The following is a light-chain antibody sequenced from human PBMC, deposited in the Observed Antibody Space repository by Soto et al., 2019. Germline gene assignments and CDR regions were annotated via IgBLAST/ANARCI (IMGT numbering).Light chain of an antibody. CDR1: QSIRSN. CDR3: QQGYSIPLT. CDR2: AAS. V-gene: IGKV1-39*01. Sequence: DIQMTQSPSSLSASIGDRITITCRASQSIRSNLNWYQQKPGKAPNLLIYAASSLQSGVPSRFSGSGSGTDFTLTISSLQPEDSATYYCQQGYSIPLTFGGGNKVEIK. J-gene: IGKJ4*01.